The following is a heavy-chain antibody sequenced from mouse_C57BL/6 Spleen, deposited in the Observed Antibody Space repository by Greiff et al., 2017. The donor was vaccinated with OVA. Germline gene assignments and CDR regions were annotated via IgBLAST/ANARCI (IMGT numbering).Heavy chain of an antibody. CDR2: ISSGGSYT. D-gene: IGHD2-3*01. Sequence: EVQGVESGGDLVKPGGSLKLSCAASGFTFSSYGMSWVRQTPDKRLEWVATISSGGSYTYYPDSVKGRFTISRDNAKNTLYLQMSSLKSEDTAMYYCARHHIYDGYFYAMDYWGQGTSVTVSS. J-gene: IGHJ4*01. CDR3: ARHHIYDGYFYAMDY. V-gene: IGHV5-6*01. CDR1: GFTFSSYG.